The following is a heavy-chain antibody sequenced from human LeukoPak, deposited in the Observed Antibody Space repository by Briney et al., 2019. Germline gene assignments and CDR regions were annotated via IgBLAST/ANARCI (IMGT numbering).Heavy chain of an antibody. J-gene: IGHJ4*02. V-gene: IGHV3-48*04. D-gene: IGHD1-1*01. Sequence: GGSLRLSCAASGFTFSSYSLNWVRQAPGKGLEWVSYIGSIIGTIYYADSVKGRFTISRDNAKNSLYLQMNSLRAEDTAVYYCARNVRFFDSWGQGTRVTVSS. CDR2: IGSIIGTI. CDR3: ARNVRFFDS. CDR1: GFTFSSYS.